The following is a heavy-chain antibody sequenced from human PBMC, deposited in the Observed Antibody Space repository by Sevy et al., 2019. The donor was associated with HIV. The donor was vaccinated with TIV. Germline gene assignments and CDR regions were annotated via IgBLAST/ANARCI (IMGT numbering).Heavy chain of an antibody. CDR1: GFTFSNYG. J-gene: IGHJ4*02. Sequence: GGSLRLSCAASGFTFSNYGMSWVRQAPGKGLEWVSAISGSGGSTFYADSVKGRFTISRDNAKNSLYLQMNSLRAEDTAVYYCVREGVGGYSYSLDQWGLGPLVTVSS. D-gene: IGHD5-18*01. CDR3: VREGVGGYSYSLDQ. CDR2: ISGSGGST. V-gene: IGHV3-23*01.